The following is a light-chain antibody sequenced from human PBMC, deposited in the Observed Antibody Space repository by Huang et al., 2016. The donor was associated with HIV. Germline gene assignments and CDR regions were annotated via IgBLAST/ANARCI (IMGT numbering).Light chain of an antibody. V-gene: IGKV3-15*01. CDR2: GAS. Sequence: EVVMTQSPATLSVSPGESATLSCRASQSLTTNLAWYQQKPGQAPRLLIHGASTRAPGIPARFSGIGSGTEFTLTISSLQSEDFAVYYCQQYNNWPLYTFGQGTKLEIK. CDR1: QSLTTN. CDR3: QQYNNWPLYT. J-gene: IGKJ2*01.